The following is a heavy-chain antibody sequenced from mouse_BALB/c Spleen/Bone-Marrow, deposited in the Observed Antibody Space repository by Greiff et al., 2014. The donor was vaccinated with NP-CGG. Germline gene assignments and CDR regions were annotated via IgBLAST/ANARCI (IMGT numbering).Heavy chain of an antibody. CDR2: INPGSGDT. D-gene: IGHD4-1*01. CDR1: GYAFTNYL. CDR3: ARNANWLFAY. Sequence: VQLQQSGTELVRPWTSVKVSCKASGYAFTNYLIEWVKQRPGQGLEWIGVINPGSGDTGYNEKFRGKATLTADKSSSTAYMQLSSLTSDDSAVYFCARNANWLFAYWGQGTLVTVSA. J-gene: IGHJ3*01. V-gene: IGHV1-54*01.